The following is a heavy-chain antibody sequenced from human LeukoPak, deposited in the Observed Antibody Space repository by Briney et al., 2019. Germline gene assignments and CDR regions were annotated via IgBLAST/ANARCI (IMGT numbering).Heavy chain of an antibody. V-gene: IGHV4-34*01. Sequence: SETLSLTCAVYGGSFSGYYWSWIRQPPGKGLEWIGEINHSGSTNYNPSLKSRVTISVDTSKNQFSLKLSSVTAADTAVYYCARALNRWAMVDYWGQGTLVTVSS. CDR1: GGSFSGYY. J-gene: IGHJ4*02. CDR2: INHSGST. D-gene: IGHD1-26*01. CDR3: ARALNRWAMVDY.